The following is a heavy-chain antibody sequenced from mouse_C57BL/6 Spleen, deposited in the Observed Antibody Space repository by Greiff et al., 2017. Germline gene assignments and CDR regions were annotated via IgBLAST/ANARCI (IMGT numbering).Heavy chain of an antibody. CDR1: GYAFTNYL. CDR2: INPGSGGT. D-gene: IGHD3-2*02. J-gene: IGHJ3*01. V-gene: IGHV1-54*01. Sequence: QVQLQQSGAELVRPGTSVKVSCKASGYAFTNYLIEWVKQRPGQGLEWIGVINPGSGGTNYNEKFKGKATLTADKSSSTAYMQLSSLTSEDSAVYCCARRSQALFAYWGQGTLVTVSA. CDR3: ARRSQALFAY.